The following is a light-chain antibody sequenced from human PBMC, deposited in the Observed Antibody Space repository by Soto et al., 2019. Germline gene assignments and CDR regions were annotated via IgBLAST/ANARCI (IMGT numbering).Light chain of an antibody. CDR3: VQPRDWRT. CDR2: DAS. J-gene: IGKJ1*01. Sequence: LLRHSQVSPSLSPGEKATLSCRASDGVGRSLAWFQQRPGQAPRLLIYDASNRATGIPARFSGSGSGTDFTLTISSLEPEDFAVYYCVQPRDWRTSGRRTNVDIK. CDR1: DGVGRS. V-gene: IGKV3-11*01.